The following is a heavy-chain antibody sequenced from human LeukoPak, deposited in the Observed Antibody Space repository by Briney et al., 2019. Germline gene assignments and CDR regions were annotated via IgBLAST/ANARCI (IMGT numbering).Heavy chain of an antibody. V-gene: IGHV1-18*01. CDR1: GYTFTSYG. CDR2: ISAYNGNT. D-gene: IGHD2-8*01. CDR3: ARSYCTNGVCYPLDY. Sequence: ASVKVSCKASGYTFTSYGISWVRQAPGQGLEWVGWISAYNGNTNYAQKLQGRVTMTTDTSTSTAYMELRSLRSDDTAVYYCARSYCTNGVCYPLDYWGQGTLVTVSS. J-gene: IGHJ4*02.